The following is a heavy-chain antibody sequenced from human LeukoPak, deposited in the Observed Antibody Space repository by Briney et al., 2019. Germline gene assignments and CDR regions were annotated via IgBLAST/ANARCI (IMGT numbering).Heavy chain of an antibody. V-gene: IGHV3-30*02. CDR3: AKDPRYYYGSGDY. Sequence: PGGSLRLFCAASGFTFSSYDMHWVRQAPGKGLEWVAFIRYDGSNKYYADSVKGRFTISRDNSKNTLYLQMNSLRPEDTAVYYCAKDPRYYYGSGDYWGQGTLVTVSS. CDR1: GFTFSSYD. J-gene: IGHJ4*02. D-gene: IGHD3-10*01. CDR2: IRYDGSNK.